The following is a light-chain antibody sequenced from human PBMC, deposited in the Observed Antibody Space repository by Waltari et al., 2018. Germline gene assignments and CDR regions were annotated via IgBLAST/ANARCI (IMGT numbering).Light chain of an antibody. CDR3: QSYDSSNPYWV. Sequence: NFMLTQPHSVSESPGKTVTISCTGSSGSIASHYVQWSQQRPGSAPTTVIYEDNQRPSGVPDRFSGSIDSSSNSASLTISGLKTEDEADYYCQSYDSSNPYWVFGGGTKLTVL. J-gene: IGLJ3*02. V-gene: IGLV6-57*02. CDR2: EDN. CDR1: SGSIASHY.